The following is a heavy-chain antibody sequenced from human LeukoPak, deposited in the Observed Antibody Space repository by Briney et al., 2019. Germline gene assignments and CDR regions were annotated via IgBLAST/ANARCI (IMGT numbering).Heavy chain of an antibody. D-gene: IGHD6-13*01. CDR2: INPSGGST. Sequence: ASVKVSCKASGYTFTSYYMNWVRQAPGQGLEGMGIINPSGGSTRYAQKFQGRVTMTRDTSTSTVYMELSGLRSEDTAVYYCAKGRGDSTSWPIDYWGQGTLVTVSS. CDR3: AKGRGDSTSWPIDY. J-gene: IGHJ4*02. CDR1: GYTFTSYY. V-gene: IGHV1-46*01.